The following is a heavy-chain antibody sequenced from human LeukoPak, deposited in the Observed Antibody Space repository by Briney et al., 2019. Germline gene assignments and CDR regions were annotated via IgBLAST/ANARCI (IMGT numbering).Heavy chain of an antibody. J-gene: IGHJ4*02. CDR2: IYYSGST. D-gene: IGHD6-13*01. Sequence: SETLSLTCTVSGGSISSYYWSWIRQPPGKGLEWIGYIYYSGSTNYNPSLKSRVTISVDTSKNQFSLKLSSVTAADTAVYYCARMAAAGTDYWGQGTLDTVSS. CDR1: GGSISSYY. CDR3: ARMAAAGTDY. V-gene: IGHV4-59*01.